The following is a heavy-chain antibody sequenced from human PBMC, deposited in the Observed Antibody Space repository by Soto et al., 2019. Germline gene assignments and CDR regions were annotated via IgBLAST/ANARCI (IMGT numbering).Heavy chain of an antibody. D-gene: IGHD6-25*01. CDR1: GYSFTSYW. V-gene: IGHV5-51*01. Sequence: PGESLKISCKGSGYSFTSYWIGWVRQVPGKGLEWMGIIYPGDSDTRYSPSFQGQGTISADKSISTAYLQWSSLKASDTAMYYCARLWAAAYFYYYYYMDGWGKGTTVTV. CDR2: IYPGDSDT. J-gene: IGHJ6*03. CDR3: ARLWAAAYFYYYYYMDG.